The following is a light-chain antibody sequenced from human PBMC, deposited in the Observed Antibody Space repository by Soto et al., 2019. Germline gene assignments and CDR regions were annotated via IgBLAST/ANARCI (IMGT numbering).Light chain of an antibody. Sequence: QSVLTQPASVSGSPGQSITISCTGTSSDIGAFDYVSWYQQHPGEVPKLLIYDVSNRPSGVSNRFSGSKSGNTASLTISGLQGEDEADYYCSSYTPAPLYVFATGTKGTVL. V-gene: IGLV2-14*03. CDR1: SSDIGAFDY. CDR3: SSYTPAPLYV. J-gene: IGLJ1*01. CDR2: DVS.